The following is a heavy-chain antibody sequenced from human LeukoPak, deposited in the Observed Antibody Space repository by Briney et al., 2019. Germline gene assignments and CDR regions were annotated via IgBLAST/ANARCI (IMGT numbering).Heavy chain of an antibody. Sequence: SETLSLTCTVSGDSISSGGCYWSWIRQYPGKGLEWIGYIYYSGTTLYNPSLESRLTISIDASRNQFSLRVTSLTAADTAVYYCARERYSESSDYRLHYYGMDVWGPGTTVFVSS. V-gene: IGHV4-31*03. CDR2: IYYSGTT. D-gene: IGHD3-22*01. CDR3: ARERYSESSDYRLHYYGMDV. CDR1: GDSISSGGCY. J-gene: IGHJ6*02.